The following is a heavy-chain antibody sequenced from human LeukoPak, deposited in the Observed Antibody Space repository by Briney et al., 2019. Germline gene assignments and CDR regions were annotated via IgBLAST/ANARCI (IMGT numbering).Heavy chain of an antibody. CDR3: ARDLSSTPNWEFDY. CDR1: GYTFADYF. CDR2: INANSGGT. Sequence: ASVKVSCKTSGYTFADYFIHWVRQAPGQGLEWMGRINANSGGTEYEQKFQGRVTMTRDTSISTAYVEVNWLISDDTAIYHCARDLSSTPNWEFDYWGQGTLVTVSS. D-gene: IGHD1-26*01. J-gene: IGHJ4*02. V-gene: IGHV1-2*06.